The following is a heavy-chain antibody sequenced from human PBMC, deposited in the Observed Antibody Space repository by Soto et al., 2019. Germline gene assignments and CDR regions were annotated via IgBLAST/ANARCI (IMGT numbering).Heavy chain of an antibody. CDR3: ARDWDIVILSVPIPNYNYGMDG. V-gene: IGHV3-48*02. J-gene: IGHJ6*02. D-gene: IGHD2-15*01. CDR2: ISSRSDTL. CDR1: GFTFSAYA. Sequence: GGSLRLSCEGSGFTFSAYAMNWVRQAPGKGLEWVSYISSRSDTLYYADSVKGRFTISRDNAKNSVYLQVNSLRDEDTAVYYCARDWDIVILSVPIPNYNYGMDGWGQGTTVTVS.